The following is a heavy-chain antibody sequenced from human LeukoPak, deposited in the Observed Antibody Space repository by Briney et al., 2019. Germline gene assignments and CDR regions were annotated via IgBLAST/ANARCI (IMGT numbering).Heavy chain of an antibody. V-gene: IGHV4-30-4*01. Sequence: SETLSLTCTVSGGSISSGDYYRSWIRQPPGKGLEWIGYIYYSGSTYYNPSLKSRVTISVDTSKNQFSLKLSSVTAADTAVYYCARDQDQGMDVWGQGTTVTVSS. CDR1: GGSISSGDYY. CDR2: IYYSGST. J-gene: IGHJ6*02. D-gene: IGHD2-15*01. CDR3: ARDQDQGMDV.